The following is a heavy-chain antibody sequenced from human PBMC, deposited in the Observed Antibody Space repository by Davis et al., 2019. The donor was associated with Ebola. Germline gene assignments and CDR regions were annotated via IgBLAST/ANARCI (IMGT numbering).Heavy chain of an antibody. CDR2: ISSSGSTI. CDR3: ARITYYYDSSGYYYVTGYFDY. V-gene: IGHV3-11*04. Sequence: PGGSLRLSCAASGFTFSDYYMSWIRQAPGKGLEWVSYISSSGSTIYYADSVKGRFTISRDNAKNSLYLQMNSLRAEDTAVYYCARITYYYDSSGYYYVTGYFDYWGQGTLVTVSS. CDR1: GFTFSDYY. D-gene: IGHD3-22*01. J-gene: IGHJ4*02.